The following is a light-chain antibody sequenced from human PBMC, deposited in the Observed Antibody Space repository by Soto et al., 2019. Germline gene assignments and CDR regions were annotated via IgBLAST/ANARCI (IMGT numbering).Light chain of an antibody. CDR3: QQYGSSPLT. J-gene: IGKJ4*01. CDR2: GAS. V-gene: IGKV3-20*01. Sequence: EIVLTQSPGTLSLSPGERATLSCRASQSVRSCYLAWYQQKPGQAPRLLIYGASTRATGIPDRFSGSGSGTDFTFTISRLEAEDFAAYFCQQYGSSPLTFGGGTKVEIK. CDR1: QSVRSCY.